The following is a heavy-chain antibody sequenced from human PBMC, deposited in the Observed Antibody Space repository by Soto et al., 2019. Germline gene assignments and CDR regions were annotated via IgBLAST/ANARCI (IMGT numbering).Heavy chain of an antibody. V-gene: IGHV1-8*01. CDR2: MNPNSGNT. J-gene: IGHJ6*02. CDR3: ARGLQATCFGELLYTLGYYYGMDV. Sequence: QVQLVQSGAEVKKPGASVKVSCKASGYTFTSYDINWVRQATGQGLEWMGWMNPNSGNTGYAQKFQGRVTMTTNTSISTSYMELSSLRSEDTAVYYCARGLQATCFGELLYTLGYYYGMDVWGQGTTVTVSS. D-gene: IGHD3-10*01. CDR1: GYTFTSYD.